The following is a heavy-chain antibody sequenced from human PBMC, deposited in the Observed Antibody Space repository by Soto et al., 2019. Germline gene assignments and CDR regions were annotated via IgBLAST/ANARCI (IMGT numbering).Heavy chain of an antibody. J-gene: IGHJ5*02. CDR2: VFYSGST. Sequence: VQLQESGPGLAKPSETLSLTCTVSGGSISSFYWSWIXQPPGKGLEWIGNVFYSGSTIYNPSLKSRVTISVDTSKNQFSLKLSSVTAADTAVYYCAKEFCDPNGCYGRWLDPWGQGTLVTVSS. CDR3: AKEFCDPNGCYGRWLDP. D-gene: IGHD2-15*01. V-gene: IGHV4-59*01. CDR1: GGSISSFY.